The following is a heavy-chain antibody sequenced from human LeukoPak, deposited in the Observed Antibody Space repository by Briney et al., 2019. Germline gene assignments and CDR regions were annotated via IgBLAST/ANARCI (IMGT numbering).Heavy chain of an antibody. V-gene: IGHV1-2*02. Sequence: KAGGSLRLSCAASGLTFSSYAMHWVRQAPGQGLEWMGWINPNSGGTNYAQKFQGRVTMTRDTSISTAYMELSRLRSDDTAVYYCARAGGRSWFDPWGQGTLVTVSS. CDR2: INPNSGGT. CDR3: ARAGGRSWFDP. J-gene: IGHJ5*02. CDR1: GLTFSSYA.